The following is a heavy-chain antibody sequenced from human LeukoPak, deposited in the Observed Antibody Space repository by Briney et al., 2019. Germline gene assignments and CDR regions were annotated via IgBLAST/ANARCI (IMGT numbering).Heavy chain of an antibody. CDR2: MNPNSGNT. V-gene: IGHV1-8*02. CDR3: ARVGHSSRRAPYYYYGMDV. J-gene: IGHJ6*02. D-gene: IGHD6-13*01. Sequence: ASVKVSCKASGYTFTSYGISWVRQAPGQGLEWMGWMNPNSGNTGYAQKFQGRVTMTRNTSISTAYMELSSLRSEDTAVYYCARVGHSSRRAPYYYYGMDVWGQGTTVTVSS. CDR1: GYTFTSYG.